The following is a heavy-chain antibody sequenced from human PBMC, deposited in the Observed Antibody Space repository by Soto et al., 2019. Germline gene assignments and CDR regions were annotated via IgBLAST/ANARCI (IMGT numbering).Heavy chain of an antibody. CDR1: GYTFSNYG. CDR3: SRFMMVGGWFDPNYYHGMDV. CDR2: ISGYNGNT. Sequence: QVQLVQSGAEVKKPGASVTVSCKTSGYTFSNYGINWVRQAPGQGLDWMGWISGYNGNTNYAQTVQGRVTMTTDTSTGTVYMVRRSLKSDATAIYYCSRFMMVGGWFDPNYYHGMDVWGQGTTVTVSS. V-gene: IGHV1-18*01. D-gene: IGHD6-19*01. J-gene: IGHJ6*02.